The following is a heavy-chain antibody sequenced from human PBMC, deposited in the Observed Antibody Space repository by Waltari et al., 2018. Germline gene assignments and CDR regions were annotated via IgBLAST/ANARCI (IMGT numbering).Heavy chain of an antibody. Sequence: QVQLVQSGAEVKKPGASVKVSCKASGYTFSGYCIHWVRQAPGQGLEWMTRINPNSGGTNFAQKFQGRVTMTTDTSISTAYMELSSLRSDDTAVYYCARGRRADDHGDSEGGFDIWGQGTMVTVSS. J-gene: IGHJ3*02. D-gene: IGHD4-17*01. V-gene: IGHV1-2*02. CDR2: INPNSGGT. CDR1: GYTFSGYC. CDR3: ARGRRADDHGDSEGGFDI.